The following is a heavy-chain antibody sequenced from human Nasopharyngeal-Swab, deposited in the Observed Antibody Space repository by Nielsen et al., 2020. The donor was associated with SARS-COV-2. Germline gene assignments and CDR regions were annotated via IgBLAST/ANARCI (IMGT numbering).Heavy chain of an antibody. CDR1: GFTFSSYS. V-gene: IGHV3-23*01. J-gene: IGHJ4*02. CDR3: AKDKEDLRGVGSYDY. Sequence: GESLKISCAASGFTFSSYSMNWVRQAPGKGLEWVSHISGSGGGTYYTDSVKGRFTISRDNSKNTLHLHMSSLRAEDTAVYYCAKDKEDLRGVGSYDYWGQGTLVTVSS. D-gene: IGHD3-10*01. CDR2: ISGSGGGT.